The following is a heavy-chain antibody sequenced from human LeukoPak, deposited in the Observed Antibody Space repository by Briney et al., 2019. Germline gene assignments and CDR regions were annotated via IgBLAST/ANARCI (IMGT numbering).Heavy chain of an antibody. CDR3: AKDIYGGSWPNDY. J-gene: IGHJ4*02. CDR2: ISSSRSYI. D-gene: IGHD4-23*01. V-gene: IGHV3-21*01. CDR1: GFTFSSYS. Sequence: PGGSLRLSCAASGFTFSSYSMNWVRQAPGKGLEWVSSISSSRSYIYYADSVMGRFTISRDNARNSLSLHMNSLRAEDTAVYYCAKDIYGGSWPNDYWGQGTLVTVSS.